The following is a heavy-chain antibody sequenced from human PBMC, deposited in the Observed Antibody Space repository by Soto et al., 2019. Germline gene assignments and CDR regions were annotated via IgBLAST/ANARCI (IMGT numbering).Heavy chain of an antibody. CDR1: GDSISSGGYY. D-gene: IGHD3-3*01. Sequence: NPSETLSLTCTVSGDSISSGGYYWTWIRQHPGKGLEWIGYIYYSGSTFYNPSLKSRLTISVDTSKNQFSLKLSSVTAADTAVYYCASLRIFGVVIDYWGQGTLVTVSS. V-gene: IGHV4-31*03. CDR2: IYYSGST. J-gene: IGHJ4*02. CDR3: ASLRIFGVVIDY.